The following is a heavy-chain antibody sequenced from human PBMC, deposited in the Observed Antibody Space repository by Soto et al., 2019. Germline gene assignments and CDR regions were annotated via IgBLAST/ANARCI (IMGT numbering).Heavy chain of an antibody. Sequence: QVQLVESGGGVVQPGRSLRLSCAASGFTFSHYAMHWVRQAPGKGLEWVALMSYDGSNEYYADSVKGRFTISRDNSKNTLYLQRNSLRAEDTAVYYCAKDGSHNFDYWGQGTLFTVSS. J-gene: IGHJ4*02. CDR1: GFTFSHYA. CDR3: AKDGSHNFDY. CDR2: MSYDGSNE. D-gene: IGHD1-26*01. V-gene: IGHV3-30*18.